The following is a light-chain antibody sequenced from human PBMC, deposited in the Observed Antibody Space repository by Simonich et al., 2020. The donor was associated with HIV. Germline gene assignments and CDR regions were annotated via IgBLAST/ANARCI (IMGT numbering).Light chain of an antibody. CDR3: QQYYSTPRT. Sequence: DIVMTQSPDSLGVSLGERATINCKSSQSVLSSSNNKTYLAWYQQKPGQPPKLLIYWASTRESGVPDRFSGSGSGTDFTLTISSLQAEDVAVYYCQQYYSTPRTFGQGTKLEIK. CDR1: QSVLSSSNNKTY. V-gene: IGKV4-1*01. CDR2: WAS. J-gene: IGKJ2*01.